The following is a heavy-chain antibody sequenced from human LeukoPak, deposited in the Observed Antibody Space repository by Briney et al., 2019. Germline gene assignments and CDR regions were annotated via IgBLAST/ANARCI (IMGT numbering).Heavy chain of an antibody. J-gene: IGHJ5*02. CDR2: IVVGSGNT. CDR1: GFTFTSSA. V-gene: IGHV1-58*01. CDR3: AAEPRGSGTRWFDP. Sequence: GTSVKVSCRASGFTFTSSAVQWVRQARGQRLEWIGWIVVGSGNTNYAQKFQERVTITRDMSTSTAYMELSSLRSEDTAVYYCAAEPRGSGTRWFDPWGQGTLVTVSS. D-gene: IGHD3-10*01.